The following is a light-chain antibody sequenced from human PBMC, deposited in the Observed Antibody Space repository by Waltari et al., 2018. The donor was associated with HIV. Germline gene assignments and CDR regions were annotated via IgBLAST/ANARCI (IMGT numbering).Light chain of an antibody. V-gene: IGKV3-11*01. CDR2: DAS. J-gene: IGKJ4*01. CDR3: QQRAKWPPT. CDR1: EGVHNF. Sequence: DIALTQSPATLSLSPGERATLSCRASEGVHNFLVWYQQRPDQPPRLLVYDASKRASDIPARFTGSASGTDFTLTIDSLEPEDFAFYFCQQRAKWPPTFGGGTKVETK.